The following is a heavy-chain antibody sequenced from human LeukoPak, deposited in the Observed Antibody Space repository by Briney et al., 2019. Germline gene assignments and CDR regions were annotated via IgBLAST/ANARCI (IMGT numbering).Heavy chain of an antibody. V-gene: IGHV1-18*01. D-gene: IGHD5-12*01. J-gene: IGHJ4*02. Sequence: ASVKVSCKASGYTFTSYGISWVRQAPGQGLEWMGWISAYNGNTNYAQKLQGRVTMTTDTSTSTAYMELRSLRSDDTAVYYCASPLGILQWLPWGYWGQGTLVTVSS. CDR2: ISAYNGNT. CDR1: GYTFTSYG. CDR3: ASPLGILQWLPWGY.